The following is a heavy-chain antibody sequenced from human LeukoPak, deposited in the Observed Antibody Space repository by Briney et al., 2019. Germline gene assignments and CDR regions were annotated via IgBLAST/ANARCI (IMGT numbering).Heavy chain of an antibody. J-gene: IGHJ4*02. V-gene: IGHV7-4-1*02. D-gene: IGHD2-21*02. Sequence: ASVKVSCKASGYTFTSYGMNWVRQAPGQGLEWMGWISASTGNPTYAQGFTGRFVFSLDTSVSTAYLRITSLKAEDTAMYYCARISQNTMTALTYWGQGTLVAVSS. CDR3: ARISQNTMTALTY. CDR2: ISASTGNP. CDR1: GYTFTSYG.